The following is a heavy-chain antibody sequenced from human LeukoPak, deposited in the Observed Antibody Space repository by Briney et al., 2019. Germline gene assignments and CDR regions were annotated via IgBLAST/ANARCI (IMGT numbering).Heavy chain of an antibody. CDR1: GGSISSYY. CDR2: IYYSGST. D-gene: IGHD3-22*01. V-gene: IGHV4-59*01. J-gene: IGHJ5*02. CDR3: ASQDYYDSSET. Sequence: SETLSLTCTVSGGSISSYYWSWIRQPPGKGLEWIGCIYYSGSTNYNPSLKSRVTISVDTSKNQFSLKLSSVTAADTAVYYCASQDYYDSSETWGQGTLVTVSS.